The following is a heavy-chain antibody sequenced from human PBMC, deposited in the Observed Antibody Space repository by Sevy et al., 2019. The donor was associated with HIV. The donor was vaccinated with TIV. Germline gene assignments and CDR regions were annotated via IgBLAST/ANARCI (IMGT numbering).Heavy chain of an antibody. D-gene: IGHD4-17*01. CDR3: ARDLEFYDYGDYGPAFMPDY. V-gene: IGHV3-33*01. J-gene: IGHJ4*02. Sequence: GGSLRLSCAASGFTFSTYGMHWVRQAPGKGLEWVAVIWFDGSNTYYPDAVKGRFTISRDIAKNTLHLQMNSLRAEDTAVYYCARDLEFYDYGDYGPAFMPDYWGQGTLVTVSS. CDR1: GFTFSTYG. CDR2: IWFDGSNT.